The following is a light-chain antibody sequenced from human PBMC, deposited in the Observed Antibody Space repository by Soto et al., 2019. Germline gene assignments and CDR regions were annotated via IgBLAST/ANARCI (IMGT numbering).Light chain of an antibody. CDR2: DAS. V-gene: IGKV1-33*01. CDR1: QDISIY. J-gene: IGKJ4*01. CDR3: QQYENLPMT. Sequence: DIQLTQSPSSLSASVGDRVTITCQASQDISIYLNWYQKKAGGAHNLLIYDASKLKTGVPSRFTGNGSATHFTYTINNLQPEDIATYYCQQYENLPMTFGRGTKVDIK.